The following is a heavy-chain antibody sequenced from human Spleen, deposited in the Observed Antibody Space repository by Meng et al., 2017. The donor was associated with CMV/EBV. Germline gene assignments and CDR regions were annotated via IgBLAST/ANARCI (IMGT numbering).Heavy chain of an antibody. D-gene: IGHD7-27*01. CDR3: ARALGKGGNS. CDR2: INSDGRTT. Sequence: GESLKISCAASGFTFSHYWMHWVRRAPGKGLMWVSRINSDGRTTSYADSVKGRFIISRDNAKNTLYLQMNSLRAEDTAVYYCARALGKGGNSWGQGTLVTVSS. V-gene: IGHV3-74*01. CDR1: GFTFSHYW. J-gene: IGHJ4*02.